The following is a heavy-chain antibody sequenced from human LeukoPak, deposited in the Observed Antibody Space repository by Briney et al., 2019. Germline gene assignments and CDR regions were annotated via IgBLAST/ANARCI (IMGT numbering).Heavy chain of an antibody. Sequence: ASVKVSCKASGGTFSSYVIIWVRQAPGQGLEWMGGIIPIFGSANYVQNFQGRVTITADKSTSTVYMELSSLRSEDTAVYYCAKVFPPINGYGSGSYSFLGSLDPWGQGTLVTVSS. CDR2: IIPIFGSA. CDR1: GGTFSSYV. V-gene: IGHV1-69*06. J-gene: IGHJ5*02. CDR3: AKVFPPINGYGSGSYSFLGSLDP. D-gene: IGHD3-10*01.